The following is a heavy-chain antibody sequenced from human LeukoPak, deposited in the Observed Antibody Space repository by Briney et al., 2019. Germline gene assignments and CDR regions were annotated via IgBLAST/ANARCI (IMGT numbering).Heavy chain of an antibody. V-gene: IGHV4-39*02. CDR2: IYYSGST. D-gene: IGHD4-17*01. CDR1: GGSINSSSYY. J-gene: IGHJ1*01. CDR3: ARVDYGDPAEYFQH. Sequence: SETLSLTCTVSGGSINSSSYYWGWIRQPPGKGLEWIGSIYYSGSTYYNPSLKSRVTISVDTSKNHFSLKLSSVTAADTAVYYCARVDYGDPAEYFQHWGQGTLVTVSS.